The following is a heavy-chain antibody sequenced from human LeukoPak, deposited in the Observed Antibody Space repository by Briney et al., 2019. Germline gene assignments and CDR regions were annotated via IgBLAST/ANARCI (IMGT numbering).Heavy chain of an antibody. CDR1: GVSFSGYY. J-gene: IGHJ4*02. CDR3: VRRGLSGSSGYYYDY. V-gene: IGHV4-34*01. D-gene: IGHD3-22*01. CDR2: INHSGST. Sequence: SETLSLTCAVYGVSFSGYYWSWLRQPPGKGLEWIGEINHSGSTNYNPSLKSRVTISVDTSKNQFSLKLSSVTAADTAVYYCVRRGLSGSSGYYYDYWGQGTLVTVSA.